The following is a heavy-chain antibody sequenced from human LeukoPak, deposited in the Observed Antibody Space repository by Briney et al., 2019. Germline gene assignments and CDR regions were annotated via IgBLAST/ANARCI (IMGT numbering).Heavy chain of an antibody. J-gene: IGHJ4*02. D-gene: IGHD2-2*01. Sequence: GASVKVSCKASGYTFTSYDINWVRQATGQGLEWMGWMNPNSGNTGYAQKFQGRVTITRNTSISTAYMELSSLRSEDTAVYYCARGPDHCSSTSCYAGGYWGQGTLVTVSS. CDR1: GYTFTSYD. CDR2: MNPNSGNT. V-gene: IGHV1-8*03. CDR3: ARGPDHCSSTSCYAGGY.